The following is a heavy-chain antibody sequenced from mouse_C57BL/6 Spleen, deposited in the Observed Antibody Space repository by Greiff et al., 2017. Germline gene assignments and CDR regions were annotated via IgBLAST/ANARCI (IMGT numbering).Heavy chain of an antibody. CDR3: ARVKCYGGYYLYYAMDY. J-gene: IGHJ4*01. Sequence: QVQLQQPGTELVKPGASVKLSCKASGYTFTSYWMHWVKQRPGQGLEWIGNINPSNGGTNYNEKFKSKATLTVDKSSSTAYMQLSSLTSEDSAVYYCARVKCYGGYYLYYAMDYWGQGTSVTVSA. D-gene: IGHD2-3*01. CDR1: GYTFTSYW. V-gene: IGHV1-53*01. CDR2: INPSNGGT.